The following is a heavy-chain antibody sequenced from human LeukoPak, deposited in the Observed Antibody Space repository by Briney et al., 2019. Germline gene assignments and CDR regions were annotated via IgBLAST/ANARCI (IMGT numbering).Heavy chain of an antibody. CDR2: FDPEDGET. Sequence: ASVKVSCKVSGYTLTELSMHWVRQAPGKGLEWMGGFDPEDGETIYAQRFQGRVTMTEDTSTDTAYMELSSLRSEDTAVYYCAQVNLKAWEPWYYFDYWGQGTLVTVSS. CDR3: AQVNLKAWEPWYYFDY. J-gene: IGHJ4*02. V-gene: IGHV1-24*01. D-gene: IGHD1-26*01. CDR1: GYTLTELS.